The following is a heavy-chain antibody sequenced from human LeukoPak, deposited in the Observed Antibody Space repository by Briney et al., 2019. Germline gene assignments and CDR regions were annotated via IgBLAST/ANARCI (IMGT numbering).Heavy chain of an antibody. CDR2: IYYSGSA. CDR1: GGSISSFY. V-gene: IGHV4-59*08. CDR3: ARGVGATTQSDY. J-gene: IGHJ4*02. D-gene: IGHD1-26*01. Sequence: SETLSLTCSVSGGSISSFYWTWIRQPPGKGLEWIGSIYYSGSADYNPSLKSRVTTSVDTSKSQFSLRLSSVTAADTAVYFCARGVGATTQSDYWGQGTLVTVSS.